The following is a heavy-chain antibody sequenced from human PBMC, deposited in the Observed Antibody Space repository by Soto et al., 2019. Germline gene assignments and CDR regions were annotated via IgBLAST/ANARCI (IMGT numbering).Heavy chain of an antibody. CDR3: ARAAATYLPRGPYGYFQH. CDR1: GYTFTSYG. V-gene: IGHV1-18*01. CDR2: ISAYNGNT. J-gene: IGHJ1*01. Sequence: ASVKVSCKASGYTFTSYGISWVRQAPGQGLGWMGWISAYNGNTNYAQKLQGRVTMTTDTSTSTAYMELRSLRSDDTAVYYCARAAATYLPRGPYGYFQHWGKGTLVTVSS. D-gene: IGHD6-13*01.